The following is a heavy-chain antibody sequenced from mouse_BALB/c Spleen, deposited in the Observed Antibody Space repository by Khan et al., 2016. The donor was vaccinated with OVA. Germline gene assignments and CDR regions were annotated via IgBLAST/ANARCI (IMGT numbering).Heavy chain of an antibody. J-gene: IGHJ3*01. V-gene: IGHV1S81*02. CDR1: GYTFTSYY. CDR2: INPSNGGT. CDR3: TRGGYGSPFAY. D-gene: IGHD1-1*01. Sequence: QVQLKESGAELVKPGASVKLSCKASGYTFTSYYMYWVKQRPGQGLEWIGEINPSNGGTNVNEKFKSKATLTVDKSSSTAYMEVSSLTSEDSAVYYCTRGGYGSPFAYWAKGLWSLSLQ.